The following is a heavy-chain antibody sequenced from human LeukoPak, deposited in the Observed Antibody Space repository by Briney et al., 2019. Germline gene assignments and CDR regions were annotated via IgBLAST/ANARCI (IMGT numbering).Heavy chain of an antibody. J-gene: IGHJ3*02. CDR1: GGSISSGGYY. CDR2: IYYSGST. D-gene: IGHD1-7*01. CDR3: VRGNWNYVGAFDI. Sequence: SETLSLTCTVSGGSISSGGYYWSWIRQHPGKGLEWIGYIYYSGSTYYNPSLKSRVTISVDTSKNQFSLKLSSVTAADTAVYYCVRGNWNYVGAFDIWGQGTMVTVSS. V-gene: IGHV4-31*03.